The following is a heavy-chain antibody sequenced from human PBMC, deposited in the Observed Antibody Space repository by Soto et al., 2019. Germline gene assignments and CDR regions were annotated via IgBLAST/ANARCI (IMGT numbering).Heavy chain of an antibody. D-gene: IGHD3-10*01. V-gene: IGHV1-8*01. CDR2: MNPNSGNT. CDR1: GYTFTSYD. CDR3: ARGINYYDSGDDAFDI. J-gene: IGHJ3*02. Sequence: QVQLVQSGAEVKKPGASVKVSCKASGYTFTSYDINWVRQATGQGLEWMGWMNPNSGNTGYAQKFQRRVTMTRNTSIRTAYMELSSLRSEDTAVYYCARGINYYDSGDDAFDIWGQGTMVTVSS.